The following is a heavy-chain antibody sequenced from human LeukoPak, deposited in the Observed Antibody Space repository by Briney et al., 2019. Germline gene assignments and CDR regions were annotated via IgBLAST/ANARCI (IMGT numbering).Heavy chain of an antibody. J-gene: IGHJ6*02. D-gene: IGHD1-26*01. CDR1: GFTVSSNY. CDR3: AREGSGAAPVGYYYYGMDV. V-gene: IGHV3-53*01. CDR2: IYSGGST. Sequence: SGGSLRLSCAASGFTVSSNYMSWVRQAPGKGLEWVSVIYSGGSTYYADSVKGRFTISRDNSKNTLYLQMNSLRAKDTAVYYCAREGSGAAPVGYYYYGMDVWGQGTTVTVSS.